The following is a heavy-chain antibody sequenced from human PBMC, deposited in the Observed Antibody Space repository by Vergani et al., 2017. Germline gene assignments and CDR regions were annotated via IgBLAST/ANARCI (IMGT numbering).Heavy chain of an antibody. D-gene: IGHD6-13*01. CDR1: GFTFDDYA. Sequence: EVQLVESGGGLVQPGRSLRLSCAASGFTFDDYAMHWVRQAPGKGLEGVSGISWNSGSIGYADSVKGRFTISRDNAKNSLYLQMNSLRAEDTALYYCAKDIGVEQQLGFDYWGQGTLVTVSS. CDR2: ISWNSGSI. V-gene: IGHV3-9*01. J-gene: IGHJ4*02. CDR3: AKDIGVEQQLGFDY.